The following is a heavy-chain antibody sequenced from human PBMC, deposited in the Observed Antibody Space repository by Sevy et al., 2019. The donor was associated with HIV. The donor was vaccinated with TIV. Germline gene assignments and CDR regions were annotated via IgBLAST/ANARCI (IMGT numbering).Heavy chain of an antibody. D-gene: IGHD4-17*01. CDR2: ISYDGSNK. V-gene: IGHV3-30-3*01. Sequence: GGSLRLSCAASGFTFSSYAMHWVRQAPGKGLEWVAVISYDGSNKYYADSVKGRFTISRAKSKNTLYLQMNSLRAEDTAVYYCARTMTTVTLYYCYYGMDVWGQGTTVTVSS. J-gene: IGHJ6*02. CDR1: GFTFSSYA. CDR3: ARTMTTVTLYYCYYGMDV.